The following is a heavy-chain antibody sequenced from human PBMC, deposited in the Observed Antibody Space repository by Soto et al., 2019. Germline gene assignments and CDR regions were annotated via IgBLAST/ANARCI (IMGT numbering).Heavy chain of an antibody. CDR3: AHRHELGSFDI. D-gene: IGHD1-26*01. CDR2: IYWNDDK. Sequence: PPGKALEWLALIYWNDDKRYSPSLKNRLTITKDTSKNHVVLTMTNMDPVDTATYYCAHRHELGSFDIWGQGTKVTVSS. V-gene: IGHV2-5*01. J-gene: IGHJ3*02.